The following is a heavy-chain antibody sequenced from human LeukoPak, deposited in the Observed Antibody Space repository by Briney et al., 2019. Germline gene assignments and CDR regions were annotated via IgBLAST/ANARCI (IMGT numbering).Heavy chain of an antibody. D-gene: IGHD6-19*01. CDR1: GFDFGGACG. CDR2: ISGGGETT. Sequence: GDSLRLSCAPSGFDFGGACGMGWVRQAPEKGLEWVSTISGGGETTHYADSVKGRLTISRDNARNTLYLQIDRLRPEDTAIYYCVREAGCGWPLDYWGRGTLVTVSS. CDR3: VREAGCGWPLDY. V-gene: IGHV3-23*01. J-gene: IGHJ4*02.